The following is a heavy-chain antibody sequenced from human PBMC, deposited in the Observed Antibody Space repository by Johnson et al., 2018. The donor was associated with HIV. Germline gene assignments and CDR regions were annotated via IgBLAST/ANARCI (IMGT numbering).Heavy chain of an antibody. CDR1: GFTFNSYG. D-gene: IGHD3-22*01. J-gene: IGHJ3*02. Sequence: VQLVESGGGVVQPGRSLRLSCAASGFTFNSYGMHWVRQAPGKGLEWVANIKQDGSEKYYVDSVKGRFTISRDNAKNSLYLQMNSLRAEDTAVYYCARLGIVVVTPLDAFDIWGQGTMVTVSS. V-gene: IGHV3-7*01. CDR2: IKQDGSEK. CDR3: ARLGIVVVTPLDAFDI.